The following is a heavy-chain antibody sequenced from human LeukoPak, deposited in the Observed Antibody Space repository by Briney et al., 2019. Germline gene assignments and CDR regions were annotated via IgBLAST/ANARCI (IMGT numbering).Heavy chain of an antibody. V-gene: IGHV1-18*04. D-gene: IGHD1-26*01. CDR1: GYTSTGYY. CDR2: INANHGGT. Sequence: ASVKVSCKASGYTSTGYYLHWVRQAPGQGLEWMGWINANHGGTNYAQKLQGRVTMTTDTSTSTAYMELRSLRSDDTAVYYCARRNSGSYLVDIWGQGTMVTVSS. J-gene: IGHJ3*02. CDR3: ARRNSGSYLVDI.